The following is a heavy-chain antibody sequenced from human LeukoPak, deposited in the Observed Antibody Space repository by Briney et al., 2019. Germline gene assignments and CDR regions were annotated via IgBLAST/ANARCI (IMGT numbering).Heavy chain of an antibody. CDR1: GYSFTSYW. J-gene: IGHJ4*02. D-gene: IGHD3-3*01. Sequence: GESLKISCKGSGYSFTSYWIGWVRQMPGKGLEWMGIIYPGDSDTRYSPSFQGQVTISADKSISTAYLQWGSLKASDTAMYYCARGTNYYDFWSGYYQNDYWGQGTLVTVSS. V-gene: IGHV5-51*01. CDR2: IYPGDSDT. CDR3: ARGTNYYDFWSGYYQNDY.